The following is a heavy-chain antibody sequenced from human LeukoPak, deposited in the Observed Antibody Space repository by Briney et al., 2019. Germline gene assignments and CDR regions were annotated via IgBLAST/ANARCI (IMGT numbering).Heavy chain of an antibody. CDR1: GYTFTSYD. J-gene: IGHJ4*02. Sequence: ASVKVSCKASGYTFTSYDINWVRQATGQGLEWMGCMNPNSGNTGYAQKLQGRVTMHTDTSTSTAYIELRSLRSDDTAVYYCAVIAAAGRGYYYFDYWGQGTLVTVSS. CDR3: AVIAAAGRGYYYFDY. CDR2: MNPNSGNT. V-gene: IGHV1-8*01. D-gene: IGHD6-13*01.